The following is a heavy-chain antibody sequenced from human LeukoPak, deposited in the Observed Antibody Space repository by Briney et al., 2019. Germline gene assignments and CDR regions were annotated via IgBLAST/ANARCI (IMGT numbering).Heavy chain of an antibody. CDR3: ARDKRGYSFSVRHGMDV. Sequence: GGSLRLSCAASGFTFSSYGMHWVRQAPGKGLEWVAVISYDGSNKYYADSVKGRFTISRDNSKNTLYLQMNSLRAEDTAVYYCARDKRGYSFSVRHGMDVWGQGTTVTVSS. J-gene: IGHJ6*02. CDR1: GFTFSSYG. V-gene: IGHV3-30*03. D-gene: IGHD5-18*01. CDR2: ISYDGSNK.